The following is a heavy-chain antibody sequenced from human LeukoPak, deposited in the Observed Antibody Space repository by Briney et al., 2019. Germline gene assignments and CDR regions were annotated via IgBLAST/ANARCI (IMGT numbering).Heavy chain of an antibody. Sequence: PGGSLRLSCAASGCTFSSYWMHWVRQAPGKGLVWVSRINTDGSSTSYADSVKGRFTISRDNAKNTLYLQMNSLRAEDTAVYYCARSRVWGSSLGDYWGQGTLVTVSS. J-gene: IGHJ4*02. CDR2: INTDGSST. D-gene: IGHD3-16*01. CDR1: GCTFSSYW. CDR3: ARSRVWGSSLGDY. V-gene: IGHV3-74*01.